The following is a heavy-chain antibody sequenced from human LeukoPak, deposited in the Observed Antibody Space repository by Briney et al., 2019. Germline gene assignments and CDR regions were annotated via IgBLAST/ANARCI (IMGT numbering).Heavy chain of an antibody. CDR3: ARERGLVTTTFDS. CDR1: GGTFSSYA. Sequence: SVKVSCKASGGTFSSYAVSWVRQAPGRGFEWMGRIIPVFGTTKYAQMFQGRVTITTDKSTGTAYMELSRLRSGDTAAYYCARERGLVTTTFDSWGQGVLVTVSS. CDR2: IIPVFGTT. V-gene: IGHV1-69*05. D-gene: IGHD2-21*02. J-gene: IGHJ5*01.